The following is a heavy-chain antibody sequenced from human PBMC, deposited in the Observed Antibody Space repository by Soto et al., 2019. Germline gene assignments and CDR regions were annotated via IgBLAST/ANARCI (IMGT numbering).Heavy chain of an antibody. CDR3: ARGRYRDYYYGMDV. J-gene: IGHJ6*02. V-gene: IGHV3-48*03. Sequence: PGGSLRLSCAASGFTFSSYEMNWVRQAPGKGLEWVSYISSSGSTIYYADSVKGRFTISRDNAKNSLYLQMNSLRAEDTAVYYCARGRYRDYYYGMDVWGQGTTVTVS. CDR1: GFTFSSYE. D-gene: IGHD4-4*01. CDR2: ISSSGSTI.